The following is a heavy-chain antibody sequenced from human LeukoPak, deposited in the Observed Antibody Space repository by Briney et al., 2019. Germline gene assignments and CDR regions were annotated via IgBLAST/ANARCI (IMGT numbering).Heavy chain of an antibody. J-gene: IGHJ4*02. CDR1: GYTFTGYY. Sequence: ASVKVSCKASGYTFTGYYMHWVRQAPGQGLEWVGWINPNSGGTNYAQKFQGRVTMTRDTSISTAYMELSRLRSDDTAVYYCASDIVVVPAAMGDYWGQGTLVTVSS. D-gene: IGHD2-2*01. CDR2: INPNSGGT. V-gene: IGHV1-2*02. CDR3: ASDIVVVPAAMGDY.